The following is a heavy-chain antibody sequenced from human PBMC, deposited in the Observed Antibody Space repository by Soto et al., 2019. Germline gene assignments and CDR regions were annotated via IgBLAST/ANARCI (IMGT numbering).Heavy chain of an antibody. Sequence: ASVKVSCKASGYTFTSYDINWVRQATGQGLEWMGWMNPNSGNTGHAQKFQGRVTMTRNTSISTAYMELSSLRSEDTAVYYCARSDGPLGDYWGQGTLVTAPQ. CDR2: MNPNSGNT. D-gene: IGHD4-17*01. V-gene: IGHV1-8*01. CDR3: ARSDGPLGDY. CDR1: GYTFTSYD. J-gene: IGHJ4*02.